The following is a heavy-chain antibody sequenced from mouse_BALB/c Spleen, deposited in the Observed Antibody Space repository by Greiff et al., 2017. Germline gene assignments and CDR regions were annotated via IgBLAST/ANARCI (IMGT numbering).Heavy chain of an antibody. CDR2: ISYSGST. CDR3: ARNHYYGSSYAMDY. CDR1: GYSITSDYA. J-gene: IGHJ4*01. V-gene: IGHV3-2*02. Sequence: EVQGVESGPGLVKPSQSLSLTCTVTGYSITSDYAWNWIRQFPGNKLEWMGYISYSGSTSYNPSLKSRISITRDTSKNQFFLQLNSVTTEDTATYYCARNHYYGSSYAMDYWGQGTSVTVSS. D-gene: IGHD1-1*01.